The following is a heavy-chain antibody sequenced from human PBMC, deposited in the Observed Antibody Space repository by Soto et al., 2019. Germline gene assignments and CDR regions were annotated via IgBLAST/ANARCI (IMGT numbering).Heavy chain of an antibody. V-gene: IGHV3-30-3*01. D-gene: IGHD4-17*01. J-gene: IGHJ5*02. CDR3: TRADLTVTLSVFDP. CDR1: GFIFSSYA. Sequence: QVQLVESGGGVVQPGRSLRLSCAASGFIFSSYAMHWVRQAPGKGLEWVAFISDDGSSKYYADSVKGRFTISRDNSKNTLYLQTNSLSAEDTAVYYCTRADLTVTLSVFDPWGQGTLVTVSS. CDR2: ISDDGSSK.